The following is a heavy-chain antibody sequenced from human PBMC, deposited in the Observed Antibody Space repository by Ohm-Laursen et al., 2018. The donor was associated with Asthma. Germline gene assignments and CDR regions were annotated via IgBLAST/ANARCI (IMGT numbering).Heavy chain of an antibody. CDR1: GFTFSSYS. CDR2: ISSSSSYI. Sequence: GSLRLSCAASGFTFSSYSMNWVRQAPGKGLEWVSSISSSSSYIYYADSVKGRFTISRDNAKNSLYLQMNSLRAEDTAVYYCASPGYCSSTSCYDYWGQGTLVTVSS. J-gene: IGHJ4*02. V-gene: IGHV3-21*04. CDR3: ASPGYCSSTSCYDY. D-gene: IGHD2-2*01.